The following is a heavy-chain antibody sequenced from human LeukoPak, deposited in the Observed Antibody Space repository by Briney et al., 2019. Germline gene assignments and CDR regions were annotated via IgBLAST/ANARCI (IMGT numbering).Heavy chain of an antibody. D-gene: IGHD2-2*01. CDR3: ARDQPYCSSTSCYAFDI. CDR1: GGSISSYY. CDR2: IYTSGST. V-gene: IGHV4-4*07. J-gene: IGHJ3*02. Sequence: PSETPSLTCTVSGGSISSYYWSWIRQPAGKGLEWIGRIYTSGSTNYNPSLKSRVTMSVDTSKNQFSLKLSSVTAADTAVYYCARDQPYCSSTSCYAFDIWGQGTMVTVSS.